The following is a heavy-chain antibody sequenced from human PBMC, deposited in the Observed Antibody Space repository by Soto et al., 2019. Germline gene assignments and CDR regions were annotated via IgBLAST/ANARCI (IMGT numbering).Heavy chain of an antibody. J-gene: IGHJ4*02. D-gene: IGHD3-16*02. Sequence: GGSLRLSCAASGFTFSSYGMHWVRQAPGKGLEWVAVIWYDGSNKYYADSVKGRFTISRDNSKNTLYLQMNSLRAEDTAVYYCARAPTSTFGGVIVHPFDYWGQGTLATVSS. CDR1: GFTFSSYG. CDR3: ARAPTSTFGGVIVHPFDY. CDR2: IWYDGSNK. V-gene: IGHV3-33*01.